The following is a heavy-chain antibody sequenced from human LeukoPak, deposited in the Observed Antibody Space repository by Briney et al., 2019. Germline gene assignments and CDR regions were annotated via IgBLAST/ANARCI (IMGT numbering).Heavy chain of an antibody. J-gene: IGHJ4*02. D-gene: IGHD6-6*01. V-gene: IGHV1-18*01. CDR1: GYTFTSYG. CDR3: ARVRPYSSSSGPPRY. CDR2: ISAYNGNT. Sequence: ASVKVSCKASGYTFTSYGISWVRQAPGQGLEWMGWISAYNGNTNYAQKLQGRVTMTTDTSTSTAYMELRSLRSDDTAVYYCARVRPYSSSSGPPRYWGQGTLVTVSS.